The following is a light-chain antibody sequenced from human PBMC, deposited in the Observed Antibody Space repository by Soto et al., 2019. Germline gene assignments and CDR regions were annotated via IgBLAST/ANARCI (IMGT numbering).Light chain of an antibody. J-gene: IGLJ1*01. Sequence: QSALTQPVSVSGSPGQSITISCTGTSSDVGGYNLVSWYQQYPDKAPQLMIFDVNTRPSGVSKRFSGSKSGNTASLTISGLQAEDEADYYCSSYKSSSTLPYVFGTGTKLTVL. CDR3: SSYKSSSTLPYV. CDR1: SSDVGGYNL. CDR2: DVN. V-gene: IGLV2-14*01.